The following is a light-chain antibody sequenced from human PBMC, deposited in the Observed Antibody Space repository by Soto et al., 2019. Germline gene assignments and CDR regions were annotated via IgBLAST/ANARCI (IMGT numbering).Light chain of an antibody. CDR2: DTS. Sequence: EIVLTQSPGILSLSPGERATLSCRASQSVSSSYLAWYQQRPGQAPRLLIYDTSSRASGIPDRFSGSGSGTDFTLTISRLETEDFAVFYCQQYGTSEIIFGQGTRLEIK. V-gene: IGKV3-20*01. J-gene: IGKJ5*01. CDR1: QSVSSSY. CDR3: QQYGTSEII.